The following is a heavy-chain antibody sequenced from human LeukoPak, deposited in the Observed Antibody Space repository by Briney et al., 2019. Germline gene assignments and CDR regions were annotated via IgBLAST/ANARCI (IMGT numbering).Heavy chain of an antibody. J-gene: IGHJ4*02. CDR2: FDPEDGET. CDR3: ATDPRASGYAPHA. Sequence: ASVKVSCKVSGYTLTELSIHWVRQAPGKGLEWMGGFDPEDGETIYAQKFQGRVTMTEDTSTDTAYMELSSLRSEDTAVYYCATDPRASGYAPHAWGQGTLVTVSS. V-gene: IGHV1-24*01. D-gene: IGHD3-22*01. CDR1: GYTLTELS.